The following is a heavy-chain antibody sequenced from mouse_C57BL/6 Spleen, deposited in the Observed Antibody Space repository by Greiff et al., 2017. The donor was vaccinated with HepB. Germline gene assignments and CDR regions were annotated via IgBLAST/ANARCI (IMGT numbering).Heavy chain of an antibody. CDR3: ATVAQYWYFDV. CDR2: IDPSDSYT. J-gene: IGHJ1*03. Sequence: QVQLQQPGAELVMPGASVKLSCKASGYTFTSYWMHWVKQRPGQGLEWIGEIDPSDSYTNYNQKFKGKSTLTVDKSSSTAYMQLSSLTSEDSAVYYCATVAQYWYFDVWGTGTTVTVSS. V-gene: IGHV1-69*01. D-gene: IGHD1-3*01. CDR1: GYTFTSYW.